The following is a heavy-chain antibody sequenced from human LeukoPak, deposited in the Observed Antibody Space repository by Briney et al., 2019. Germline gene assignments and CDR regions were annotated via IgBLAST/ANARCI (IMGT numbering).Heavy chain of an antibody. Sequence: SVKVSCKASGGTFTSYAISWVRQAPGQGLEWMGRIIPILGIANYAQKFQGRVTITADKSTGTAYMELSSLRSEDTAVYYCARTELRFLEWLSQSRSGWFDPWGQGTLVTVSS. D-gene: IGHD3-3*01. CDR3: ARTELRFLEWLSQSRSGWFDP. CDR1: GGTFTSYA. V-gene: IGHV1-69*04. CDR2: IIPILGIA. J-gene: IGHJ5*02.